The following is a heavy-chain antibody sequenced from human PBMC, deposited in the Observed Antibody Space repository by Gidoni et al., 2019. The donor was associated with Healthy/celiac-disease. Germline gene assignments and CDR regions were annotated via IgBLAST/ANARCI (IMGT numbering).Heavy chain of an antibody. J-gene: IGHJ6*02. D-gene: IGHD6-6*01. CDR2: ISYDGSNK. V-gene: IGHV3-30*18. Sequence: VAVISYDGSNKYYADSVKGRFTISRDNSKNTLYLQMNSLRAEDTAVYYCAKPLYSSSFGYYYYSYGMDVWGQGTTVTVSS. CDR3: AKPLYSSSFGYYYYSYGMDV.